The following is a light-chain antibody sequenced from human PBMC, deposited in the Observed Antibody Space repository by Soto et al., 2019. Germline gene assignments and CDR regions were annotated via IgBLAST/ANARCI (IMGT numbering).Light chain of an antibody. Sequence: SVLTQPASVSGSPGQSITISCTGTSSDVGSYNLVSWYQHHPGKAPKLMIYEGTKRPSGVSNRFSASKSGNTASLTISGLQAEDEADYYCCSYAGGSASYVFGTGTKVTVL. CDR2: EGT. V-gene: IGLV2-23*01. J-gene: IGLJ1*01. CDR1: SSDVGSYNL. CDR3: CSYAGGSASYV.